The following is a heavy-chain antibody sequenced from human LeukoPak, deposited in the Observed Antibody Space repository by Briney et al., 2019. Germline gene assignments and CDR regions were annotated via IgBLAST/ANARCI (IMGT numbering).Heavy chain of an antibody. CDR1: GFTFSNAW. J-gene: IGHJ6*03. V-gene: IGHV3-15*01. CDR2: IKSKTDGGTT. Sequence: GGSLRLAWAAAGFTFSNAWMSWVRQAPGKGLEWVGRIKSKTDGGTTDYAAPVKGRFTISRDDSKNTLYLQMNSLKTEDTAVYYCTTDPSQYYYYYMDVWGKGTTVTVSS. CDR3: TTDPSQYYYYYMDV.